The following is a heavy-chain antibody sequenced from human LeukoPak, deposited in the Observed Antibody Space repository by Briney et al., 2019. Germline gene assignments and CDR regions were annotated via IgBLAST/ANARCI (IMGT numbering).Heavy chain of an antibody. D-gene: IGHD3-22*01. Sequence: GASVKVSCKASGYTFTSYDINWVRQATGQGLEWMGWMNPNSGNTGYAQKFQGRVTMTRNTSISTAYMELSSLRSEDTAVYYCARGVFQAGYYDSRGYYYQYYYYYYMDVRGKGTTVTVSS. J-gene: IGHJ6*03. CDR3: ARGVFQAGYYDSRGYYYQYYYYYYMDV. CDR1: GYTFTSYD. V-gene: IGHV1-8*01. CDR2: MNPNSGNT.